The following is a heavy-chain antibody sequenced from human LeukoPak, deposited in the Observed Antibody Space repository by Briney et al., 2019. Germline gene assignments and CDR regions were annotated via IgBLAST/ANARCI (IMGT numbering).Heavy chain of an antibody. CDR3: ASLLWFGEAPFDY. CDR2: ISGSGGST. Sequence: PGGSLRLSCAASGFTFSSYGMSWARQAPGKGLEWVSVISGSGGSTYYADSVKGRFTISRDNSKNTLYLQMNSLRAEDTAVYYCASLLWFGEAPFDYWGQGTLVTVSS. CDR1: GFTFSSYG. J-gene: IGHJ4*02. D-gene: IGHD3-10*01. V-gene: IGHV3-23*01.